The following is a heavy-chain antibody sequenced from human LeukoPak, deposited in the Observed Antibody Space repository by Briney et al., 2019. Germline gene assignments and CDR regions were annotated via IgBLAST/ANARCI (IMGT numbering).Heavy chain of an antibody. CDR1: GGSFSGYY. CDR3: ARGPILSHLFDY. J-gene: IGHJ4*02. D-gene: IGHD2-21*01. V-gene: IGHV4-34*01. CDR2: INHSGST. Sequence: PSETLSLTCAVYGGSFSGYYWSWIRQPPGKGLEWIGGINHSGSTNYNPSLKSRVTISVDTSKNQFSLKLSSVTAADTAVYYCARGPILSHLFDYWGQGTLVTVSS.